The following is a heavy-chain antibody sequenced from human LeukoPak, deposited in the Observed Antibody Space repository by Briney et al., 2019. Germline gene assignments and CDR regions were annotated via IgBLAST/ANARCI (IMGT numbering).Heavy chain of an antibody. D-gene: IGHD3-10*01. J-gene: IGHJ4*02. Sequence: GASVKVSCKASAYTFTGHYMHWVRQAPGQGLEWMGWINPNSGGTNYAQKFQGRVTMTRDTSISTAYMELSSLRSDDTAVYYCARDSALGGIDYWGQGTLVTVSS. CDR2: INPNSGGT. V-gene: IGHV1-2*02. CDR1: AYTFTGHY. CDR3: ARDSALGGIDY.